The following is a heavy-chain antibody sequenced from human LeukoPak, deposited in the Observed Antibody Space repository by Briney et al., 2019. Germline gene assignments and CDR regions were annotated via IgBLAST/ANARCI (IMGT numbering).Heavy chain of an antibody. CDR1: GFTFSSYA. V-gene: IGHV3-23*01. CDR2: ISGSGGST. D-gene: IGHD5-18*01. J-gene: IGHJ4*02. CDR3: AKAPYRDTIQLWYLFDY. Sequence: GGSLRLSCAASGFTFSSYAMSWVRQAPGKGLEWVSAISGSGGSTYYADSVEGRFTISRDNSKNTLYLQMNSLRAEDAAVYYCAKAPYRDTIQLWYLFDYWGQGTLVTVSS.